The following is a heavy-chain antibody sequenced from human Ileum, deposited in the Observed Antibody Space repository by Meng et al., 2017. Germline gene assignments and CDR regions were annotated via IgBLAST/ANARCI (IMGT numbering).Heavy chain of an antibody. CDR3: AREGSSSSRARAFDI. CDR1: GFALSSYV. Sequence: GGSLRLSCAASGFALSSYVMHWVRQAPGKGPEWVALISDDESNKGCRDSLKGRLTISRDISKNTLDLQMNSLRPEDTAVYYCAREGSSSSRARAFDIWGQGTKVTGSS. D-gene: IGHD6-13*01. J-gene: IGHJ3*02. CDR2: ISDDESNK. V-gene: IGHV3-30*10.